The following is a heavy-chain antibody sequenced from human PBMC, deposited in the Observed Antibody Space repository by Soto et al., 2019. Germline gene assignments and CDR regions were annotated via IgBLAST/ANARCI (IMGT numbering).Heavy chain of an antibody. CDR1: GFTFSSYA. Sequence: GGSLRLSCAASGFTFSSYAMHWVRQAPGKGLEWVAVISYDGSNKYYADSVKGRFTISRDNSKNTLYLQMNSLRAEDTAVYYCARDQWELLRFRSGCWFDPWGQGTLVTVSS. V-gene: IGHV3-30-3*01. D-gene: IGHD1-26*01. CDR3: ARDQWELLRFRSGCWFDP. CDR2: ISYDGSNK. J-gene: IGHJ5*02.